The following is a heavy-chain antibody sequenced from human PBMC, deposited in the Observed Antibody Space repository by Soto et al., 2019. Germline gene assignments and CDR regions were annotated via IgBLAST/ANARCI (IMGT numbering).Heavy chain of an antibody. V-gene: IGHV1-46*01. CDR3: AAGGYDSSGYYQTPEDY. Sequence: ASVKVSCKASGYTFTSYYMHWVRQAPGQGLEWMGIINPSGGSTSYAQKFQGRVTMTRDTSTSTVYMELSSLRSEDTAVYYCAAGGYDSSGYYQTPEDYWGQGTLVTVSS. J-gene: IGHJ4*02. CDR1: GYTFTSYY. D-gene: IGHD3-22*01. CDR2: INPSGGST.